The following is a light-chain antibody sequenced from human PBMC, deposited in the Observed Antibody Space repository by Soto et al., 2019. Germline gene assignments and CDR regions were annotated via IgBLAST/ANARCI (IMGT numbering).Light chain of an antibody. CDR1: QSISGSY. J-gene: IGKJ4*01. CDR3: QQYNNWRLT. V-gene: IGKV3-20*01. Sequence: EIVLTQSPGTLSLSPGERATLSCRASQSISGSYLAWYQQKPGQAPRLLIYGASGRATGIPDRFSGSGSGTDFALTISRLEPEDFAVYYCQQYNNWRLTFGGGTKVEIK. CDR2: GAS.